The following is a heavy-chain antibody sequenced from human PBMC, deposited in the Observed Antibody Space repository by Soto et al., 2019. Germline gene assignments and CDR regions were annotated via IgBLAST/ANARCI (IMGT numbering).Heavy chain of an antibody. V-gene: IGHV1-24*01. J-gene: IGHJ4*02. CDR3: ATLGLKYSGTYSVSF. CDR1: GYTLTDLS. D-gene: IGHD1-26*01. CDR2: FDPEDGET. Sequence: QVQLVQSGAEVKKPGASVKVSCKVSGYTLTDLSMHWVRQIPGKGPEWMGGFDPEDGETIYAQKFQGRVTMTEDTSTATAYMELSSLRSEDTAVYYCATLGLKYSGTYSVSFWGQGTLVSISS.